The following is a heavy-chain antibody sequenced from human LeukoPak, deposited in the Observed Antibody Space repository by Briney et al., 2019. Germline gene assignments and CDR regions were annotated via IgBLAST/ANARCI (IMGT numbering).Heavy chain of an antibody. CDR2: IRYDGSNK. V-gene: IGHV3-30*02. Sequence: GGSLRLSCAASGFTFSGYGMHWVRQAPGKGLEWVAFIRYDGSNKYYADSVKGRFTISRDNSKNTLYLQMNSLRAEDTAVYYCAKDNREPSEIDYWGQGTLVTVSS. CDR3: AKDNREPSEIDY. D-gene: IGHD1-14*01. J-gene: IGHJ4*02. CDR1: GFTFSGYG.